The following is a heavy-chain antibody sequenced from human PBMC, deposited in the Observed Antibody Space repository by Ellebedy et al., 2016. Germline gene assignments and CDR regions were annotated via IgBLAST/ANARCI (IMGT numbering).Heavy chain of an antibody. Sequence: SLKISXAASGFTFDNYAMHWVRQPPGKGLEWVSGISWNSGNIDYVDSVKGRFIISRDNAKNSLYLQMDSLTVEDTAVYYCTRDGSEWSRDYWGQGTLVTVSS. J-gene: IGHJ4*02. CDR3: TRDGSEWSRDY. CDR2: ISWNSGNI. CDR1: GFTFDNYA. D-gene: IGHD2-8*01. V-gene: IGHV3-9*01.